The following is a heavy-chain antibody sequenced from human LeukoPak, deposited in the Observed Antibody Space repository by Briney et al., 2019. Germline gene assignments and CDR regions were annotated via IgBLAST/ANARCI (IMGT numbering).Heavy chain of an antibody. D-gene: IGHD6-13*01. V-gene: IGHV3-21*01. CDR3: AREEAAGTQNWFDP. Sequence: GGSLRLSCAASGFTFSSYGMHWVRQAPGKGLEWVSSISSSSSYIYYADSVKGRFTISRDNAKNSLYLQMNSLRAEDTAVYYCAREEAAGTQNWFDPWGQGTLVTVSS. J-gene: IGHJ5*02. CDR2: ISSSSSYI. CDR1: GFTFSSYG.